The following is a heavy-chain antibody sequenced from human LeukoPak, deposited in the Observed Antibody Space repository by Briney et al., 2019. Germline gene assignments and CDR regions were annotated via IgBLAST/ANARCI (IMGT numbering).Heavy chain of an antibody. CDR3: ARSDSSSWHLDY. CDR1: GSTFTGYY. Sequence: ASVKVSCKASGSTFTGYYMHWVRQAPGQGLGWLGWINPNSGGTNYAQKVQGRVTMTRDTSISTAYMELSRLRADDTAVYYCARSDSSSWHLDYWGQGTLVTVSS. CDR2: INPNSGGT. D-gene: IGHD6-13*01. J-gene: IGHJ4*02. V-gene: IGHV1-2*02.